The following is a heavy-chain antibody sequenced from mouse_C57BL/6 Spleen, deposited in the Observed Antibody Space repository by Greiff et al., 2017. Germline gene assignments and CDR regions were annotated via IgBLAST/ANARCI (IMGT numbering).Heavy chain of an antibody. Sequence: QVQLQQSGAELARPGASVKLSCKASGYTFTSYGISWVKQRTGQGLEWIGEIYPRSGNTYYNEKFKGKATLTADKSSSTAYMELRSLTSEDSAVYFCARAGESYGSSFTWFAYWGQGTLVTVSA. D-gene: IGHD1-1*01. CDR2: IYPRSGNT. CDR3: ARAGESYGSSFTWFAY. CDR1: GYTFTSYG. J-gene: IGHJ3*01. V-gene: IGHV1-81*01.